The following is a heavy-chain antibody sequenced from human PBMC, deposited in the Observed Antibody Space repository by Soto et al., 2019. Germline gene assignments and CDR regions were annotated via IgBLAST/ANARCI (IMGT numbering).Heavy chain of an antibody. V-gene: IGHV3-23*01. Sequence: GGSLRLSCAASGFTFSSYAMSWVRQAPGKGLEWVSAISGSGGSTYYADSVKGRFTISRDNSKNTLYLQMNSLRAEDTAVYYCAKDGDASEYQLLSSKTFHQYYFDYWGQGTLVTVSS. D-gene: IGHD2-2*01. J-gene: IGHJ4*02. CDR3: AKDGDASEYQLLSSKTFHQYYFDY. CDR1: GFTFSSYA. CDR2: ISGSGGST.